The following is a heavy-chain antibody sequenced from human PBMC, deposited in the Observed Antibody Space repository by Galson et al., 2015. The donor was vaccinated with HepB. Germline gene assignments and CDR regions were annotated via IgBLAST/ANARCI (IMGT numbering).Heavy chain of an antibody. D-gene: IGHD6-13*01. Sequence: SVKVSCKASGGSFNNLAIHWVRQAPGQGLEWMGGIIPMFGTANYVPKFQGRVSITADESTSTVNMEVSNLRYEDSAVYYCVRGMAEAGRVDYVDVWGKGTPVTVSS. CDR1: GGSFNNLA. CDR3: VRGMAEAGRVDYVDV. V-gene: IGHV1-69*13. CDR2: IIPMFGTA. J-gene: IGHJ6*03.